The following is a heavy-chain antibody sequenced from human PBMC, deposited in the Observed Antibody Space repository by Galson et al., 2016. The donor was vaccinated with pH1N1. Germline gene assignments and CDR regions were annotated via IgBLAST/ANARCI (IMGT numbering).Heavy chain of an antibody. CDR2: IRYGGSDT. V-gene: IGHV3-30*02. CDR3: AKDAGDFNGRFDY. J-gene: IGHJ4*02. D-gene: IGHD4-17*01. Sequence: SLRLSCAASGFSFIASGMHWVRQIPGKGLEWVAFIRYGGSDTFYLDSVKGRFTISRDNSKNTLYRQMNSLRPEDTSVYYCAKDAGDFNGRFDYWGQGTLVSVSS. CDR1: GFSFIASG.